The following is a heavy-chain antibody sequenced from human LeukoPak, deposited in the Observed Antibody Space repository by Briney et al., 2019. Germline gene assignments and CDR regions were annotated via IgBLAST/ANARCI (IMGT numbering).Heavy chain of an antibody. CDR1: GGSIGTYF. CDR3: ARDDHSPHYHYAMGV. V-gene: IGHV4-59*01. CDR2: THYSGTI. Sequence: PSETLSLTCTVSGGSIGTYFWSWLRQPPGKGLEWFGYTHYSGTINYNPSLKSRVSISVDTSKNQLSLRLTSVTAADTAVYYCARDDHSPHYHYAMGVWGQGITVTVS. J-gene: IGHJ6*02. D-gene: IGHD4-11*01.